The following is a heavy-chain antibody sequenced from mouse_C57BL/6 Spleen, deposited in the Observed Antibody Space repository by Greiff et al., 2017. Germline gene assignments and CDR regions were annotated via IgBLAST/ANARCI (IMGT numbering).Heavy chain of an antibody. CDR2: INPGSGGT. J-gene: IGHJ4*01. D-gene: IGHD2-4*01. CDR1: GYAFTNYL. CDR3: ARQRIYYDYDGYVDY. V-gene: IGHV1-54*01. Sequence: QVQLKESGAELVRPGTSVKVSCKASGYAFTNYLIEWVKQRPGQGLEWIGVINPGSGGTNYNEKFKGKATLTADKSSSTAYMQLSSLTSEDSAVYFCARQRIYYDYDGYVDYWGQGTSVTVSS.